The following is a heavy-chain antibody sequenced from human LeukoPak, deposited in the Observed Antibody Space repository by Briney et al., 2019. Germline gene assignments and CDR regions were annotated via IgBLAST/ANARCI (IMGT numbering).Heavy chain of an antibody. CDR3: ARSLDLYYFDY. J-gene: IGHJ4*02. CDR2: TYDRSKWYD. CDR1: GDNLSSNSAA. V-gene: IGHV6-1*01. Sequence: SQTLSLTCALSGDNLSSNSAAWHWLRHSPSRGLECLGRTYDRSKWYDDYAVSVKSRITINPDTSKNQFSLQLSSVTPEHTAVYYCARSLDLYYFDYWGQGTLVTVSS.